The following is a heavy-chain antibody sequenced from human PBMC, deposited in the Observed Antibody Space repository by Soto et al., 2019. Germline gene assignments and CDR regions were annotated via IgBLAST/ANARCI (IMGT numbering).Heavy chain of an antibody. CDR1: GYTFSSYA. J-gene: IGHJ6*02. CDR3: ARSGWYDYYYYYGIDV. D-gene: IGHD6-19*01. CDR2: INAGNGNT. Sequence: ASVKVSCKASGYTFSSYAMHWVRQAPGQRLEWMGWINAGNGNTKYSQRFQGRVTITRDTSANTAYMELSRLRSDDTAVYYCARSGWYDYYYYYGIDVWGQGTTVTVSS. V-gene: IGHV1-3*01.